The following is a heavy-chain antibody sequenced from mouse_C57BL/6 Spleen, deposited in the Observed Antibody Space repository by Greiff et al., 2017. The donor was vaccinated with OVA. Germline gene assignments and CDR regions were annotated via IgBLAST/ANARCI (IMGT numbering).Heavy chain of an antibody. Sequence: VMLVESGPGLVAPSQSLSITCTVSGFSLTSYGVDWVRQSPGKGLEWLGVIWGVGSTNYNSALKSRLSISKDNSKSQVFLKMNSLQTDDTAMYYCATHYYGSSEYAMDYWGQGTSVTVSS. D-gene: IGHD1-1*01. CDR3: ATHYYGSSEYAMDY. CDR1: GFSLTSYG. CDR2: IWGVGST. V-gene: IGHV2-6*01. J-gene: IGHJ4*01.